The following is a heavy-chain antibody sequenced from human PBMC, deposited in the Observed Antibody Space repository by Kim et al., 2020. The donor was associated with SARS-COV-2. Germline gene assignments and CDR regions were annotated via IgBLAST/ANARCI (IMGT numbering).Heavy chain of an antibody. CDR3: ARGSVRGVILYFYGMDV. Sequence: VKGRFTISRDNSKNTLYLQMNSLRSEDTAVYYCARGSVRGVILYFYGMDVWGQGTTVTVSS. D-gene: IGHD3-10*01. V-gene: IGHV3-30*01. J-gene: IGHJ6*02.